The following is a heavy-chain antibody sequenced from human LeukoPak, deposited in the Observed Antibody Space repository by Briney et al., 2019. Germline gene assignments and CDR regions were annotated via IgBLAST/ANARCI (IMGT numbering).Heavy chain of an antibody. D-gene: IGHD3-22*01. J-gene: IGHJ4*02. CDR3: AKDYYYDSSGYGY. Sequence: GGSLRLSCAASGFTFSSYAMSWVRQAPGEGLEWVSAISGSGGSTYYADSVKGRFTISRDNSKNTLYLQMNSLRAEDTAVYYCAKDYYYDSSGYGYWGQGTLVTVSS. V-gene: IGHV3-23*01. CDR2: ISGSGGST. CDR1: GFTFSSYA.